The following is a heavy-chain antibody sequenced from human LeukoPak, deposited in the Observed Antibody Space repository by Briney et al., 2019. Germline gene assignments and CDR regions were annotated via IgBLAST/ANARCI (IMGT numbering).Heavy chain of an antibody. CDR2: ISGSGGST. Sequence: GGSLRLSCAASGFTFSSYAMSWVRQAPGKGLKWVSAISGSGGSTYYADSVKGRFTISRDNSKNTLYLQMNSLRAEDTAVYYCAKDPRSIAAAGDYFDYWGQGTLVTVSS. J-gene: IGHJ4*02. D-gene: IGHD6-13*01. CDR1: GFTFSSYA. CDR3: AKDPRSIAAAGDYFDY. V-gene: IGHV3-23*01.